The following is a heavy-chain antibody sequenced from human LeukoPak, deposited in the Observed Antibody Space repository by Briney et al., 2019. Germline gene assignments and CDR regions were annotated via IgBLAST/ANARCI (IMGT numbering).Heavy chain of an antibody. J-gene: IGHJ4*02. D-gene: IGHD4-17*01. V-gene: IGHV3-66*01. CDR3: ARDLNDYGDYG. CDR2: IYSGGST. Sequence: PGGSLRLSCAASGFTVSSNYMSWVRQAPGKGLEWVSVIYSGGSTYYADSVKGRFTISRDNSKNTLYLQMNSLRAEGTAVYYCARDLNDYGDYGWGQGTLVTVSS. CDR1: GFTVSSNY.